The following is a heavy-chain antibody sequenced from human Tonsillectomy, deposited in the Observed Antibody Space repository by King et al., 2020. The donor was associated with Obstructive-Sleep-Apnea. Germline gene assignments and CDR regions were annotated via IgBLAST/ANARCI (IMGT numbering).Heavy chain of an antibody. V-gene: IGHV3-13*01. D-gene: IGHD3-10*01. CDR1: GFTFSTYD. CDR2: IGTSGAT. J-gene: IGHJ6*02. Sequence: VQLVESGGGLVQPGGSLRLSCAASGFTFSTYDMHWGRQATGKGLEWVSGIGTSGATYYPGSVKGRFTISRENAKNSLYLQMNSLRAGDTAVYYCSRVLGYGSGTGMDVWGQGTTVTVSS. CDR3: SRVLGYGSGTGMDV.